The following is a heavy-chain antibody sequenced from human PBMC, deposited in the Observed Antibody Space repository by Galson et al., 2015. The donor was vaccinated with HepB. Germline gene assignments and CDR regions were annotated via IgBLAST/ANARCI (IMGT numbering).Heavy chain of an antibody. CDR3: AMDDILTDYYTFDF. CDR2: INHSGRT. J-gene: IGHJ4*02. V-gene: IGHV4-34*01. CDR1: GGSFSGYY. D-gene: IGHD3-9*01. Sequence: ETLSLTCGVYGGSFSGYYWSWIRQSPGKGLEWIGEINHSGRTNYNPSLKSRVTISVDTSKNQFSLKLSSVTAADTAVYYCAMDDILTDYYTFDFWGQGTLVTVSS.